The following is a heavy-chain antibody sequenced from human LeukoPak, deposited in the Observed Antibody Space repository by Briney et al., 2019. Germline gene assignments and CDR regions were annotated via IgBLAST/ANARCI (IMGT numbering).Heavy chain of an antibody. CDR2: IRSKANSYAT. D-gene: IGHD3-10*01. V-gene: IGHV3-73*01. Sequence: GGSLRLSCAASGFTFSGSAMHWVRQASGKGLEWVGGIRSKANSYATAYAASVKGRFTISRDESKNTAYLQMNSLKTDDTAVYYCTSQGWFGELLAYWGQGTLVSVSS. CDR1: GFTFSGSA. J-gene: IGHJ4*02. CDR3: TSQGWFGELLAY.